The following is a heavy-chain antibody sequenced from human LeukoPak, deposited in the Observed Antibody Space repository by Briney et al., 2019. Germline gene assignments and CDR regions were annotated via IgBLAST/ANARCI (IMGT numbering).Heavy chain of an antibody. D-gene: IGHD5-12*01. V-gene: IGHV4-59*02. CDR3: ARGTYQVATITDSFDY. Sequence: GSLRLSCAASGFTVSSNYMSWIRQPPGKGLEWIGYIYYSGSTNYNPSLKSRVTISVDTSKNQFSLKLSSVTAADTAVYYCARGTYQVATITDSFDYWGQGTLVTVSS. CDR2: IYYSGST. J-gene: IGHJ4*02. CDR1: GFTVSSNY.